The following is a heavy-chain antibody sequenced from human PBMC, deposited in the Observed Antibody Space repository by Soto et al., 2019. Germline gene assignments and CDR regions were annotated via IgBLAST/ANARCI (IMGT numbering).Heavy chain of an antibody. CDR1: GASISSYNY. J-gene: IGHJ4*02. Sequence: SETLSLTCNVSGASISSYNYWGWFRQPPGKGLEWIGRIIYSGDIMYNPYLQSRLTQFVDTSKNQFSLKLSSVTAADTAVYYCVRHAQWIIRAYWGQGSLVTVSS. CDR2: IIYSGDI. D-gene: IGHD5-12*01. CDR3: VRHAQWIIRAY. V-gene: IGHV4-39*01.